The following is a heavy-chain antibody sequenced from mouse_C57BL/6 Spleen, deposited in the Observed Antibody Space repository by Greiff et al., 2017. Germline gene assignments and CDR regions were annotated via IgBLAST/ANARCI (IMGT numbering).Heavy chain of an antibody. CDR3: ARWDYYGSSGYFDV. Sequence: QVQLQQSGAELVKPGASVKISCKASGYAFSSYWMNWVKQRPGKGLEWIGQIYPGDGDTNYNGKFKGKATLTADKSSSTAYMQLSSLTSDDSAVYFGARWDYYGSSGYFDVWGAGTTVTLSS. D-gene: IGHD1-1*01. J-gene: IGHJ1*01. CDR1: GYAFSSYW. CDR2: IYPGDGDT. V-gene: IGHV1-80*01.